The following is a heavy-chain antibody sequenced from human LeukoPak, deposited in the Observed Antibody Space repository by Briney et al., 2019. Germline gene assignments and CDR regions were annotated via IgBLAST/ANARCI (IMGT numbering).Heavy chain of an antibody. CDR1: GGSISSYY. D-gene: IGHD4-23*01. CDR2: IYYSGST. CDR3: ARGARGGNSDY. J-gene: IGHJ4*02. V-gene: IGHV4-30-4*01. Sequence: SETLSLTCTVSGGSISSYYWSWIRQPPGKGLEWIGYIYYSGSTYYNPSLKSRVTISVDTSKNQFSLKLSSVTAADTAVYYCARGARGGNSDYWGQGTLVTVSS.